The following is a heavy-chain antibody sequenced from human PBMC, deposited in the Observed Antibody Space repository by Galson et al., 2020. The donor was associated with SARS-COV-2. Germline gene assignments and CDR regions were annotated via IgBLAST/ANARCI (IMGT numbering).Heavy chain of an antibody. V-gene: IGHV4-4*02. D-gene: IGHD2-2*01. CDR3: ARRYWSSTGFPNWFDP. Sequence: SETLSLTCAVSGGYISSSNWWSWVRQPPGKGLEWNGEIYHSGSTHYNPSLKSQVTISVDKSKNQFSLKLGSVTAADTAVYYCARRYWSSTGFPNWFDPWGQGTLVTVSS. CDR1: GGYISSSNW. J-gene: IGHJ5*02. CDR2: IYHSGST.